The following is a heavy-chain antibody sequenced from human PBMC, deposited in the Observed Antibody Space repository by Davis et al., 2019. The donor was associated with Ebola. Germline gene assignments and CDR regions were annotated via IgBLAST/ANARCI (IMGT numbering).Heavy chain of an antibody. V-gene: IGHV3-53*01. CDR2: TYSDGRT. Sequence: PGGSLRLSCAASGFTFSSYMTWVRQAPGKGLEWVSVTYSDGRTSYADSVKGRFTISRDSSKNTLFLQMNSLGPDDTAVYYCARAALPGWTFGYWGQGTLVTVSS. CDR1: GFTFSSY. J-gene: IGHJ4*02. D-gene: IGHD6-19*01. CDR3: ARAALPGWTFGY.